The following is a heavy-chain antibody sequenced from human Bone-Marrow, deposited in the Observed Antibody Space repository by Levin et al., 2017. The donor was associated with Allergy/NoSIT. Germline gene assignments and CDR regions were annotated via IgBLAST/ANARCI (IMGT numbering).Heavy chain of an antibody. CDR3: ASSMMDV. CDR1: GFTFSNYG. V-gene: IGHV3-30*03. CDR2: IASDGNT. D-gene: IGHD2/OR15-2a*01. Sequence: GGSLRLSCAASGFTFSNYGMHWVRQAPGKGLEWVTIIASDGNTHSIDSVKGRFTISRDNSKNTLYLQMNSLRPEDTAVYYCASSMMDVWGQGTTVTVSS. J-gene: IGHJ6*02.